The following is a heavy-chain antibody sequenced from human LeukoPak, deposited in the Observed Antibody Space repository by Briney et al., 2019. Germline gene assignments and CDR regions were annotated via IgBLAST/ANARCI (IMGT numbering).Heavy chain of an antibody. J-gene: IGHJ6*03. D-gene: IGHD6-13*01. Sequence: GGSLRLSCAASGFTFSSYAMTWVRQAPGKGLEWVSAISGSGGSTYYADSVKGRFTISRDNSKNTLYLEMNSLRAEDTAVYYCAKAYSSSWYMGHYMDVWGKGTTVTISS. CDR3: AKAYSSSWYMGHYMDV. CDR2: ISGSGGST. V-gene: IGHV3-23*01. CDR1: GFTFSSYA.